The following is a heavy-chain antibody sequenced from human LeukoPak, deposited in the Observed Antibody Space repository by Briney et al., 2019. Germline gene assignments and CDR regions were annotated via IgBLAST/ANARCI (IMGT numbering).Heavy chain of an antibody. CDR2: TYYRSKWFN. D-gene: IGHD3-22*01. V-gene: IGHV6-1*01. J-gene: IGHJ4*02. CDR3: AREHYDSSGYPDY. Sequence: SQTLSLTCAISGDSVSSNIAAWNWIRQSPSRGLEWLGRTYYRSKWFNDYAVSVKSRITFNPDTSKNQFSLHLNSVTPEDTAVYYCAREHYDSSGYPDYWGQGTLVTVSS. CDR1: GDSVSSNIAA.